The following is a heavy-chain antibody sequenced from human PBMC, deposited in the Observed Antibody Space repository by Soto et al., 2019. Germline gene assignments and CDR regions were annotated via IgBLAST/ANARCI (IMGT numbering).Heavy chain of an antibody. J-gene: IGHJ3*02. D-gene: IGHD6-19*01. V-gene: IGHV1-69*13. Sequence: GASVKVSCKASGGTFSSYAISWVRQAPGQGLEWMGGIIPIFSTANYALKFQGGVTITADESTSTAYMELSSLRSEDTAVYYCAREPPASIDSSGWYGPDAFDIWGQGTMVTVSS. CDR2: IIPIFSTA. CDR1: GGTFSSYA. CDR3: AREPPASIDSSGWYGPDAFDI.